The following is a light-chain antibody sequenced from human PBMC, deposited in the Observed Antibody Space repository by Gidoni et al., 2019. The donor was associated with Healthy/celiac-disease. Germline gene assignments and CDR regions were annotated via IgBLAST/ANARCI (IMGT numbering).Light chain of an antibody. CDR2: GAS. Sequence: DIVMTQSPATLSVSPGERATLSCRASQSVSSNLAWYQQKPGQAPRLLIYGASTRATGIPARFSGSGSGTEFTLTISSLQSEDFAVYYCQQYNNWPPRWTFXXXTKVEIK. V-gene: IGKV3-15*01. CDR1: QSVSSN. J-gene: IGKJ1*01. CDR3: QQYNNWPPRWT.